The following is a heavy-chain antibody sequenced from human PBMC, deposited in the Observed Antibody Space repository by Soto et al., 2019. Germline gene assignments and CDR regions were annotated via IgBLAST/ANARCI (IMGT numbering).Heavy chain of an antibody. J-gene: IGHJ5*02. Sequence: GGSMKLSCSASGFTFSTRSMTWGRQATGKGLEWISYITRSSVTMYADSVKGRYTISRDNTTNTLYLQMSSLRAEDTAVYYCVKLPTVTIFGVVISWSDPWGQGPLVTGSS. CDR2: ITRSSVT. D-gene: IGHD3-3*01. V-gene: IGHV3-48*01. CDR3: VKLPTVTIFGVVISWSDP. CDR1: GFTFSTRS.